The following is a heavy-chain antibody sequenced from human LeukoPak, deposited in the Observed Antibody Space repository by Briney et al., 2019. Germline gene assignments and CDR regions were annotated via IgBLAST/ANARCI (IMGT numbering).Heavy chain of an antibody. D-gene: IGHD6-19*01. V-gene: IGHV3-23*01. J-gene: IGHJ4*02. Sequence: PGGSLRLSCAASGFTFSKYAVNWVRQAPGKGLEWVSAISSSGGTTYYADSVKGRFGISRDNSKNTLYLQMNSLRAEDKAVYYCEQNRNGWPTNFDSWGQGTLVTVSA. CDR2: ISSSGGTT. CDR1: GFTFSKYA. CDR3: EQNRNGWPTNFDS.